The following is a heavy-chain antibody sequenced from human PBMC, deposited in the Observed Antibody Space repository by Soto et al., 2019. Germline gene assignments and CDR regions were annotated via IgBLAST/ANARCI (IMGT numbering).Heavy chain of an antibody. V-gene: IGHV6-1*01. D-gene: IGHD1-26*01. CDR2: TYYRSKWYN. Sequence: SQTLSLTCAISGDRVSSNSATWNWIRQSPSRGLEWLGRTYYRSKWYNDYAVSVRSRITISPDTSKNQFSLQLNSVTPEDAAVYYCARDHRGAKYGLDVWGQGTTVTVS. CDR1: GDRVSSNSAT. J-gene: IGHJ6*02. CDR3: ARDHRGAKYGLDV.